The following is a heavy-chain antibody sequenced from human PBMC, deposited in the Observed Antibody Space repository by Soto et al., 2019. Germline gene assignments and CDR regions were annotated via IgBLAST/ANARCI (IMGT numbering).Heavy chain of an antibody. CDR3: ARAFGSTMPSLF. V-gene: IGHV4-59*01. D-gene: IGHD2-2*01. CDR2: IYYSGST. J-gene: IGHJ4*02. CDR1: GGYISSYY. Sequence: PSETLSLTCTVSGGYISSYYWTWIRQPPGKGLEWIGYIYYSGSTNYNPSLKSRVTMSIDTSKNQFSLKLSSVTAADTAVYYCARAFGSTMPSLFWGQGXLVTVYS.